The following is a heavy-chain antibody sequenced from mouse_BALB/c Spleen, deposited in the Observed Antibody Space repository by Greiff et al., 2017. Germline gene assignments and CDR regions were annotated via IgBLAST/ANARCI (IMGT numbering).Heavy chain of an antibody. V-gene: IGHV5-9-4*01. CDR3: ARHYRYGDSVMDC. D-gene: IGHD2-14*01. Sequence: DVKLVESGRGLVKPGRSLNLSCAVSGFTFSSDAMSWVRQAPEKRLEWVAEISSGGSYTYYPDTVTGRFTISRDNAKNTLYLEMSSLRSGDTAMYYCARHYRYGDSVMDCWGRGASVTVSS. CDR2: ISSGGSYT. J-gene: IGHJ4*01. CDR1: GFTFSSDA.